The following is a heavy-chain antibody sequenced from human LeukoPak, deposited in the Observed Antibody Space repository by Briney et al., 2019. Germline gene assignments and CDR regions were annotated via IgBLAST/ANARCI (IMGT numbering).Heavy chain of an antibody. V-gene: IGHV4-34*01. CDR3: ARGLRRWLRDPFDY. D-gene: IGHD5-12*01. J-gene: IGHJ4*02. CDR1: GGSFSGYY. CDR2: INHSGGT. Sequence: PSETLSLTCGVYGGSFSGYYWNWIRQPPGKGLEWIGEINHSGGTNYDPSLKSRVTISVDTSNNQFSLKLSPVTAADTAVYYCARGLRRWLRDPFDYWGQGTLVTVSS.